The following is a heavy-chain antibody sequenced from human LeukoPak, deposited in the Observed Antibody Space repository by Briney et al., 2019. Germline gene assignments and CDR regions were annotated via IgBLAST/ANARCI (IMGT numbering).Heavy chain of an antibody. CDR2: FDPEDGET. CDR3: ATDLNGSGTLAFDI. D-gene: IGHD3-10*01. Sequence: GASVKVSCKVSGYTLTELSMHWVRQAPGKGLEWMGGFDPEDGETIYAQKFQGRVTMTEDTSTDTAYMELSSLRSEDTAVYYCATDLNGSGTLAFDIWGQGTMVTVSS. CDR1: GYTLTELS. V-gene: IGHV1-24*01. J-gene: IGHJ3*02.